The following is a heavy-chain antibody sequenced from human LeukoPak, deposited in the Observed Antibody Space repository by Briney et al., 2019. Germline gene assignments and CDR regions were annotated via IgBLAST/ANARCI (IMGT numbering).Heavy chain of an antibody. CDR3: ARAPYYYDSSGYLEH. J-gene: IGHJ1*01. D-gene: IGHD3-22*01. Sequence: GGSLRLSCAASGFTYSSHNMHWVRQAPGRGLEWVTLISHDGSNKYYADSVKGRFTISRDNSKNTLYLQMNSLRAEDTAVYYCARAPYYYDSSGYLEHWGQGTLVTVSS. CDR2: ISHDGSNK. CDR1: GFTYSSHN. V-gene: IGHV3-30-3*01.